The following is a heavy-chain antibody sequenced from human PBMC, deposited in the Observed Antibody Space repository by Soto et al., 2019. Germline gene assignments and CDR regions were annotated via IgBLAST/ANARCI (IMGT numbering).Heavy chain of an antibody. CDR3: AKDRSGSWTLDY. D-gene: IGHD3-10*01. J-gene: IGHJ4*02. CDR1: GFTFSSYG. V-gene: IGHV3-30*18. CDR2: IAYDGSNI. Sequence: QVQLVESGGGVVQPGRSLRLSCAASGFTFSSYGMHWVRQAPGKGLEWVAVIAYDGSNIYYADSVKGRFTISRDKSKNTLYLRMNSLRAEDTAVYYCAKDRSGSWTLDYWGQGTLVTVSS.